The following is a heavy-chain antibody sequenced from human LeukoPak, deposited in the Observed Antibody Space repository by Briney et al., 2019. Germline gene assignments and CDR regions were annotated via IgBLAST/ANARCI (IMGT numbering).Heavy chain of an antibody. V-gene: IGHV3-30*02. D-gene: IGHD2-15*01. CDR2: IRYDGSNK. CDR3: ARESSYCSGGSCYRGNYYYMDV. CDR1: GFTFSSYG. Sequence: PGGSLRLSCAASGFTFSSYGMHWVRQAPGKGLEWVAFIRYDGSNKYYADSVKGRFTISRDNSKNTLYLQMNSLRAEDTAVYYCARESSYCSGGSCYRGNYYYMDVWGKGTTVTVSS. J-gene: IGHJ6*03.